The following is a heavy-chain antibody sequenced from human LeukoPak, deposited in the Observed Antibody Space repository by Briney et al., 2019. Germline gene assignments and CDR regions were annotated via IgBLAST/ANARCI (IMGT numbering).Heavy chain of an antibody. CDR1: GFPVSSNY. D-gene: IGHD6-19*01. V-gene: IGHV3-53*01. J-gene: IGHJ4*02. CDR3: ARVPGSSGWYFDY. Sequence: PGGSLLLSCAASGFPVSSNYMSWVRQAPGKGPEGVSVIYSGGSTYHADSVKDRFTISSDDSKNTLYLQMNSLRAEDTAVYYCARVPGSSGWYFDYWGQGTLVTVSS. CDR2: IYSGGST.